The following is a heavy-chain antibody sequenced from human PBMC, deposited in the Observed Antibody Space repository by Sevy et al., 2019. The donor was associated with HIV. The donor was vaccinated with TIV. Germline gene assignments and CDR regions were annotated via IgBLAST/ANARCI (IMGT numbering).Heavy chain of an antibody. D-gene: IGHD4-17*01. J-gene: IGHJ3*02. CDR3: TRDGGTMTTPGSFDI. V-gene: IGHV4-30-2*01. CDR1: GVSISSGAYS. Sequence: SETLSLTCAVSGVSISSGAYSWNWIRQPPGKGLEWIGYIYHTGNTYYNPSLKSRITISLDRSKNQFSLRLSSVTAADTAVYFCTRDGGTMTTPGSFDIWGQGTMVTVSS. CDR2: IYHTGNT.